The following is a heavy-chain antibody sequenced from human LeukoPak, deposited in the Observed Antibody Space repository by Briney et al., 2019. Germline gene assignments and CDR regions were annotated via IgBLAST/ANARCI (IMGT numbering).Heavy chain of an antibody. D-gene: IGHD1-7*01. V-gene: IGHV4-30-4*07. J-gene: IGHJ4*02. CDR1: GGSISSGVYS. CDR2: FYYSGRT. CDR3: ANFDIAGDHFDY. Sequence: SETLSLTCAVSGGSISSGVYSWSWIRQPPGKGLEWIGYFYYSGRTYYNPSLNNRVTISVDTSKNQFSRKLTSVTAADTAVYYCANFDIAGDHFDYWGQVTLVTVSS.